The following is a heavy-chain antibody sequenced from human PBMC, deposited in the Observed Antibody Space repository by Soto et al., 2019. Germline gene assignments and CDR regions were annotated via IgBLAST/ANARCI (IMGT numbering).Heavy chain of an antibody. J-gene: IGHJ3*02. CDR2: ISSTSSYI. Sequence: GGSLRLSCAASGFTFSSFTMNWVRQAPGKGLEWVSSISSTSSYIYYADSVKGRFTISRDNAKNSLYLQMNSLRAEDTALYHCARGYYGSGSYGDAFDIWGQGTMVTVSS. CDR1: GFTFSSFT. V-gene: IGHV3-21*04. CDR3: ARGYYGSGSYGDAFDI. D-gene: IGHD3-10*01.